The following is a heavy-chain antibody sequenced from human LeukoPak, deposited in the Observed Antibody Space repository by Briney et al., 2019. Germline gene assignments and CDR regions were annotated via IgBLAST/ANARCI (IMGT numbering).Heavy chain of an antibody. J-gene: IGHJ6*02. CDR2: IGGRDGRT. V-gene: IGHV3-23*01. Sequence: GGSLRLSCAASGFTFRNYAMTWVRQAPGKGLDWVALIGGRDGRTYYADPVKGRFTISRDNFKNTLYLQMNSLRAEDTAIYYCAKGLYDYALDVWGQGTAVTVSS. CDR3: AKGLYDYALDV. CDR1: GFTFRNYA.